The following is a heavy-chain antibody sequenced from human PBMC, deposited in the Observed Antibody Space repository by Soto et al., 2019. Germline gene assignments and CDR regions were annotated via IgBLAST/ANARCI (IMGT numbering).Heavy chain of an antibody. CDR1: GGSINSGRYY. CDR3: ARARWELRLGADV. V-gene: IGHV4-31*03. Sequence: QVQLQESGPGLVKPSQTLSLTCTVSGGSINSGRYYWSWIRQHPGKGLEWIGYIYDSGSTYYNPSLKSRLTLSVDTSKNQFSLKLSSVTAADTAVYYCARARWELRLGADVWGQGTMVTVSS. CDR2: IYDSGST. D-gene: IGHD1-26*01. J-gene: IGHJ3*01.